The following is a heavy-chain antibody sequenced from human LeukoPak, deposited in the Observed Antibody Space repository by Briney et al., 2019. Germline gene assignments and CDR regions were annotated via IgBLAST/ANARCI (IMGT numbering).Heavy chain of an antibody. J-gene: IGHJ4*02. CDR1: GYTFTSNY. V-gene: IGHV1-46*01. CDR3: ARDQEGFDY. CDR2: IYPRDGST. Sequence: EASVKVSCKASGYTFTSNYITWVRQAPGQGLEWMGMIYPRDGSTSYAQKFQGRVTVTRDTSTSTVHMELSGLRSEDTAVYYCARDQEGFDYWGQGTLVTVSS.